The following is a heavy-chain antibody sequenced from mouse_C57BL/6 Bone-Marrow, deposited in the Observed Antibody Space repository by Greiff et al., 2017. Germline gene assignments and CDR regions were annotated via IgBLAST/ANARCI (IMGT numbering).Heavy chain of an antibody. V-gene: IGHV1-19*01. CDR3: AGRGLITTVVAPEG. CDR1: GYTFTDYY. Sequence: VQLQQSGPVLVKPGASVKMSCKASGYTFTDYYMNWVKQSHGKSLEWIGVINPYNGGTSDNQKFKGKAKLTVDKSSSTAYLELNSLTSEDSAGYYCAGRGLITTVVAPEGWGTGTTVTVSS. CDR2: INPYNGGT. J-gene: IGHJ1*03. D-gene: IGHD1-1*01.